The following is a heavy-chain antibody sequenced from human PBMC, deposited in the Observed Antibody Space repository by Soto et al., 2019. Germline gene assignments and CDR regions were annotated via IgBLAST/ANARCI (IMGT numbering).Heavy chain of an antibody. D-gene: IGHD2-15*01. CDR2: ISGSGGST. J-gene: IGHJ4*02. V-gene: IGHV3-23*01. Sequence: GSLRLSCAASGFTFSSSAMSWVRQAPGKGLEWVSAISGSGGSTYYADSVKGRFTISRDNSKNTLYLQMRSLRAEDTAVYYCATNLYCSVDSCYSIIYYFGYWGQGTLVTVSS. CDR1: GFTFSSSA. CDR3: ATNLYCSVDSCYSIIYYFGY.